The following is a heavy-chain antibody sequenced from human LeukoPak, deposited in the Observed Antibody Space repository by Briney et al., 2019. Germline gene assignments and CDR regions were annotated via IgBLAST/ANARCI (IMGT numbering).Heavy chain of an antibody. D-gene: IGHD1-1*01. J-gene: IGHJ4*02. CDR1: GYIFTNYW. V-gene: IGHV5-51*01. Sequence: GASLKISGKGSGYIFTNYWIAWVRQLPGRGLEWMVIINPSDSDTRYSPSFQGQVTISADKSISTAYLQWSSLKASDSAMYYCARAWNFDYWGQGTLVTVSS. CDR2: INPSDSDT. CDR3: ARAWNFDY.